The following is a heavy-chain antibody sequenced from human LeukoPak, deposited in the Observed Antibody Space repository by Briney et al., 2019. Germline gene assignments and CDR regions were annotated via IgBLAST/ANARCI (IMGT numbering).Heavy chain of an antibody. CDR1: GYSFTGYY. CDR2: INPNSGGT. CDR3: AVRWFGELYPYY. D-gene: IGHD3-10*01. J-gene: IGHJ4*02. Sequence: RASVKVSCKASGYSFTGYYMHWVRQAPGQGLEWMGWINPNSGGTNYAQKFQGRVTMTRDTSISTAYMELSRLRSDDTAVYYCAVRWFGELYPYYWGQGTLVTVSS. V-gene: IGHV1-2*02.